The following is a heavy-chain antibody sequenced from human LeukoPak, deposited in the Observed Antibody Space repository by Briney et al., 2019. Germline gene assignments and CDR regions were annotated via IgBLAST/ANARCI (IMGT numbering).Heavy chain of an antibody. V-gene: IGHV3-74*01. CDR3: VDYGER. D-gene: IGHD4-17*01. Sequence: GGSLILSCAASGFTFSSYWMHWVRQAPGKGLVWVSRISGDGRTTSYADSVKGRFTISRDNAKNTLYLQVNSLRVEDTAVYYCVDYGERWGQGTLVTVSS. CDR1: GFTFSSYW. CDR2: ISGDGRTT. J-gene: IGHJ4*02.